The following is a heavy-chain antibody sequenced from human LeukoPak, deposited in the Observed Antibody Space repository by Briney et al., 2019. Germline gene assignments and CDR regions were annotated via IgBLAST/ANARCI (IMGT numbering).Heavy chain of an antibody. CDR1: GFTFSTYS. CDR3: ARGSGSYPLPFDY. Sequence: GGSLRLSCAASGFTFSTYSMNWVRQAPGKGLEGVSYISTGSTTIYYADSVKGRFTISRDNAKNSLYLQMNSLSAADTAVYYCARGSGSYPLPFDYWGQGTLVTVSS. V-gene: IGHV3-48*01. J-gene: IGHJ4*02. D-gene: IGHD1-26*01. CDR2: ISTGSTTI.